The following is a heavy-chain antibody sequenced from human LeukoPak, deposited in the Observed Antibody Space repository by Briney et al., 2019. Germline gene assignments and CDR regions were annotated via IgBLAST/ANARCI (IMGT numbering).Heavy chain of an antibody. V-gene: IGHV3-48*03. Sequence: PGGSLGLSCAASGFTFSSYEMNWVRQAPGKGLEWVSYISSSGSTIYYADSVKGRFTISRDNAKNSLYLQMNSLRAEDTAVYYCATASAGYSYGPQIGRGNYWGQGTLVTVSS. CDR2: ISSSGSTI. J-gene: IGHJ4*02. CDR3: ATASAGYSYGPQIGRGNY. D-gene: IGHD5-18*01. CDR1: GFTFSSYE.